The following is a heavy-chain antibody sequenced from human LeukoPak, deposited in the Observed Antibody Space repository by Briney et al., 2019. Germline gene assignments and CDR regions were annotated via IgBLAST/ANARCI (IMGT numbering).Heavy chain of an antibody. V-gene: IGHV1-2*02. J-gene: IGHJ4*02. CDR1: GYTFTGYY. CDR3: ARVLRSYSSGWYGSFDY. D-gene: IGHD6-19*01. CDR2: INPNSGGT. Sequence: GASVKVSCKASGYTFTGYYMHWVRQAPGQGLEWMGWINPNSGGTNYAQKFQGRVTMTRDTSISTAYMELSRLRSDDTAVYYCARVLRSYSSGWYGSFDYWGQGTLVTVSS.